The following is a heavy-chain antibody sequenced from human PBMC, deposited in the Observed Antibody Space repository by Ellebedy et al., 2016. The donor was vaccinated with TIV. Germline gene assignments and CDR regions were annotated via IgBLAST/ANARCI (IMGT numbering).Heavy chain of an antibody. CDR2: IIPIFGKA. Sequence: SVKVSCKASGGTFSSYAISWVRQAPGQGLELMGGIIPIFGKANYAQTFQGRVTITADESTSTAYMELSSLRSEDTAVYYGAREVQGLISAACSGWMHVWGQGTTVTVSS. J-gene: IGHJ6*02. V-gene: IGHV1-69*13. D-gene: IGHD6-13*01. CDR3: AREVQGLISAACSGWMHV. CDR1: GGTFSSYA.